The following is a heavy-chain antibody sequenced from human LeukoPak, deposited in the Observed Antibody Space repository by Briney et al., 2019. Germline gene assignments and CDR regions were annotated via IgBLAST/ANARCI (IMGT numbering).Heavy chain of an antibody. CDR1: GYTFTRYY. Sequence: GASLKVSCKASGYTFTRYYMHWVRQAPGQGLEWMGIINPSGGSTSYAQKFQGRVTMTRDMSTSTVYMELSSLRFEDTAVYYCARDSEDSSGYYGWFDPWGQGTLVTVSS. D-gene: IGHD3-22*01. CDR2: INPSGGST. J-gene: IGHJ5*02. V-gene: IGHV1-46*01. CDR3: ARDSEDSSGYYGWFDP.